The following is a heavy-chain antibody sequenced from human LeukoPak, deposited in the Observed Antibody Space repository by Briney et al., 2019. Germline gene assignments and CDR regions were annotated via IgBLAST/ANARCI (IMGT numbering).Heavy chain of an antibody. J-gene: IGHJ6*03. CDR3: AKSFSVARQLGSMDV. V-gene: IGHV3-23*01. CDR2: IRGSGVET. CDR1: GFTFNIYG. Sequence: QLGGPLILSCAASGFTFNIYGMNWVRQAPGKGLEWVSGIRGSGVETFYAESVKGRFTISRDNSKNTLYLQMNSLRAEDTAVYYCAKSFSVARQLGSMDVWGKGTTVTVSS. D-gene: IGHD6-13*01.